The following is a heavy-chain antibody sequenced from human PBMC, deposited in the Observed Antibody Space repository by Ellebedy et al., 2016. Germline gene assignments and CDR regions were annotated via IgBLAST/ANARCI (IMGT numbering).Heavy chain of an antibody. V-gene: IGHV3-15*01. CDR1: GFTFSNAW. D-gene: IGHD6-13*01. CDR2: IKSKTDGGTT. CDR3: TTDRIAATSQFQH. J-gene: IGHJ1*01. Sequence: GGSLRLSCAASGFTFSNAWMSWVRQAPGKGLEWVGRIKSKTDGGTTDYAAPVKGRFTISRDDSMNMFYLQMNSLKTEDTAVYYCTTDRIAATSQFQHWGQGTLVTVSS.